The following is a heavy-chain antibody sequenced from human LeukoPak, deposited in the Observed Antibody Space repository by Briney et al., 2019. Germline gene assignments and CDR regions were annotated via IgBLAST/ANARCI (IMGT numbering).Heavy chain of an antibody. J-gene: IGHJ6*03. Sequence: PSETLSLTCTVSGGSISSYYWSWIRQPPGKGLEWIGYIYTSGSTNYNPSLKSRVTISVDTSKNQFSLKLSSVTAADTAVYYCARLGMGERYYYYYYMDVWGKGTTVTVSS. CDR3: ARLGMGERYYYYYYMDV. D-gene: IGHD1-26*01. V-gene: IGHV4-4*09. CDR2: IYTSGST. CDR1: GGSISSYY.